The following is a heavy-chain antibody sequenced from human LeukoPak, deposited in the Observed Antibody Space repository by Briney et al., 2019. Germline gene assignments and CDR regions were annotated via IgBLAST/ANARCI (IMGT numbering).Heavy chain of an antibody. V-gene: IGHV4-38-2*01. D-gene: IGHD3-3*01. CDR3: ARHPITIFGVDMGNWFDP. Sequence: PSETLSLTCAVSGYSISDGYYWGWLRQPPRKGLELIGSFYHSGSTYYNPSLKSRVTISVDTSKNQFSLKLSTVTAADTAVYYCARHPITIFGVDMGNWFDPWGQGTLVTVSS. CDR2: FYHSGST. J-gene: IGHJ5*02. CDR1: GYSISDGYY.